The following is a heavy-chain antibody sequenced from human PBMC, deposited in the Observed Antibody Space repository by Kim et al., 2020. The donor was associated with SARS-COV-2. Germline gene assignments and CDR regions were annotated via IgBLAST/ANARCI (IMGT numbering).Heavy chain of an antibody. Sequence: YYAASVKGRFTIARDNSKNTLYLQMNSLRAEDTAVYYCAKLSGYTYGMDVWGQGTTVTVSS. D-gene: IGHD5-12*01. CDR3: AKLSGYTYGMDV. J-gene: IGHJ6*02. V-gene: IGHV3-23*03.